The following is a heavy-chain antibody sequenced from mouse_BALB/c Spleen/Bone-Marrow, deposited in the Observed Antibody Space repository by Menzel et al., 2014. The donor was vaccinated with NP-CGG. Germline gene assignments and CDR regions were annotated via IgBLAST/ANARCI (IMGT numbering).Heavy chain of an antibody. D-gene: IGHD4-1*01. V-gene: IGHV14-3*02. Sequence: SGAELVKPGASVKLSCTASGFNIKDTYMHWVKQRPEQGLEWIGRIDPANGNTKYDPKFQGKATITADTSSNTAYLQLSSLTSEDTAVYYCARWEYYAMDYWGQRTSVTVSS. CDR2: IDPANGNT. CDR1: GFNIKDTY. CDR3: ARWEYYAMDY. J-gene: IGHJ4*01.